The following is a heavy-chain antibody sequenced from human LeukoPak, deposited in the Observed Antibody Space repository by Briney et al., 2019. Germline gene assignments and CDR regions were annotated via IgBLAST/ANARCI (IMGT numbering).Heavy chain of an antibody. V-gene: IGHV3-21*04. CDR3: AKNSPLRYFDWYPRAFDI. CDR1: GFIFSSYT. CDR2: IISSSSYI. D-gene: IGHD3-9*01. J-gene: IGHJ3*02. Sequence: GGSLRLSCAASGFIFSSYTMNWVRQAPGKGLEWVSSIISSSSYIYYADSVKGRFTISRDNSKNTLYLQMNSLRAEDTAVYYCAKNSPLRYFDWYPRAFDIWGQGTMVTVPS.